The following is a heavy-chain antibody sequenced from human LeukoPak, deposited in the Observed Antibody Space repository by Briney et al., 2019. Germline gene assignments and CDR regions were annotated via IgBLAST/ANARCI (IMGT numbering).Heavy chain of an antibody. V-gene: IGHV1-2*02. CDR1: AYPFTGYY. CDR2: INPKSGGT. D-gene: IGHD3-22*01. J-gene: IGHJ4*02. CDR3: AREGGERSYYDSSGYYCDC. Sequence: ASVKVSCKASAYPFTGYYMHWVRQAPGQGLEWMGWINPKSGGTNYAQKFQGRVTMTRDTSISTAYMELSSLRSDNTAVYYCAREGGERSYYDSSGYYCDCWGQGTLVTVPS.